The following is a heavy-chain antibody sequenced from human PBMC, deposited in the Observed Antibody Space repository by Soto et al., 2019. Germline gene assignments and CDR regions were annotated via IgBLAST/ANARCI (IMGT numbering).Heavy chain of an antibody. J-gene: IGHJ3*02. D-gene: IGHD2-15*01. CDR2: INPSGGST. CDR1: GYTFTSYS. V-gene: IGHV1-46*01. Sequence: GASVEVCCEAPGYTFTSYSLHWARQEHGQGLEWMGIINPSGGSTSYAQKFQGRVTMTRDTSTSTVYMELSSLRAEDTAVYYCARGDVVVVAATSSAFDIRGQRTMVTGS. CDR3: ARGDVVVVAATSSAFDI.